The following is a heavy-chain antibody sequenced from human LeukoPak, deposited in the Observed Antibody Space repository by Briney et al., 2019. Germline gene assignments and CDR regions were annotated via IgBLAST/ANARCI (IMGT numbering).Heavy chain of an antibody. Sequence: GGSLRLSCAASGFTVTSNYMGWVRQAPGKGLEWVSVLYSGGNTYYADSVKGRFTISRDNSKNTLYLQMNSLRAEDTAVYYCATSPATGNIYFDLWGRGTLVTVSS. CDR3: ATSPATGNIYFDL. D-gene: IGHD6-13*01. CDR1: GFTVTSNY. CDR2: LYSGGNT. J-gene: IGHJ2*01. V-gene: IGHV3-66*01.